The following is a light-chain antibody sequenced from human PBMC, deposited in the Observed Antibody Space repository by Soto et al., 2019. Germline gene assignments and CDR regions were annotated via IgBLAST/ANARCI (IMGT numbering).Light chain of an antibody. V-gene: IGKV3-15*01. J-gene: IGKJ4*01. Sequence: EIVMTQSPATLSVSPGERATLSCRASQSVSSNLAWYQQKPGQAPRLLIYGASTRATGIPAMFSGSGSGTEFTLTISSLQSEDFAVYYCQQDNNWPPLTFGGGTKVEIK. CDR1: QSVSSN. CDR3: QQDNNWPPLT. CDR2: GAS.